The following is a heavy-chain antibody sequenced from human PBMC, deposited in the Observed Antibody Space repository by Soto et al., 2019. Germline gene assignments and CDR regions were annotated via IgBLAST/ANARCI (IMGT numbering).Heavy chain of an antibody. CDR1: GFTFSSYA. CDR3: AREVHEDWYFDL. D-gene: IGHD1-1*01. J-gene: IGHJ2*01. CDR2: ISYDGSNK. Sequence: GGSLRLSCAASGFTFSSYAMHWVRQAPGKGLEWVAVISYDGSNKYYADSVKGRFTISRDNSKNTLYLQMNSLRAEDTAVYYCAREVHEDWYFDLWGRGTRVTVSS. V-gene: IGHV3-30*04.